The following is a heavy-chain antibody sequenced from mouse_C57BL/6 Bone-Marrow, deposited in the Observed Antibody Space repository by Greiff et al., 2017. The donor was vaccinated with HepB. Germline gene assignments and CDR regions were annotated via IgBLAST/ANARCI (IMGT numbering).Heavy chain of an antibody. V-gene: IGHV3-6*01. Sequence: VQLQQSGPGLVKPSQSLSLTCSVTGYSITSGYYWNWIRQFPGNKLEWMGYISYDGSNNYNPSLKNRISITRDTSKNQFFLKLNSVTTEDTATYYCPRERDYGNYFYAMDYWGQGTSVTVSS. J-gene: IGHJ4*01. D-gene: IGHD2-1*01. CDR3: PRERDYGNYFYAMDY. CDR1: GYSITSGYY. CDR2: ISYDGSN.